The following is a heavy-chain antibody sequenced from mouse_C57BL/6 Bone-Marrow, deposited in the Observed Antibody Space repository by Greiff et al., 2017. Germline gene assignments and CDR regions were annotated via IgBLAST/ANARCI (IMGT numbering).Heavy chain of an antibody. J-gene: IGHJ3*01. V-gene: IGHV5-6*01. CDR3: ARHLYYYGSSSFAY. Sequence: EVQGVESGGDLVKPGGSLKLSCAASGFTFSSYGMSWVRQTPDKRLEWVATISSGGSYTYYPDSVKGRFTISRDNAKNTLYLQMSSLKSEDTAMYYCARHLYYYGSSSFAYWGQGTLVTVSA. CDR2: ISSGGSYT. CDR1: GFTFSSYG. D-gene: IGHD1-1*01.